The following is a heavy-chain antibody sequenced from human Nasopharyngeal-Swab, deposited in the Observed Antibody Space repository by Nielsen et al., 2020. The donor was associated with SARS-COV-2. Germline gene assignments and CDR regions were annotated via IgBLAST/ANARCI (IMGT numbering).Heavy chain of an antibody. Sequence: GESLKISCAASGFTFSDYYMSWIRQAPGKGLEWVSYISSSGSTIYYADSVKGRFTISRDNAKNSLYLQMNSLRAEDTAVYYCAREPPGRWLQLVFDYWGQGTLVTVSS. J-gene: IGHJ4*02. CDR1: GFTFSDYY. CDR3: AREPPGRWLQLVFDY. D-gene: IGHD5-24*01. CDR2: ISSSGSTI. V-gene: IGHV3-11*04.